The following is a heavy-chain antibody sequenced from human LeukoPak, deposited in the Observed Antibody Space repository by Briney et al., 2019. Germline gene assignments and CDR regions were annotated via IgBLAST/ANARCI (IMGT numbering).Heavy chain of an antibody. Sequence: PGGSLRLSCAASGFTLSHFWMSWVRQAPGEGLEWVAYIKKTGSETYYMDSVEGRFTITRDNSRDSVFLHMYGLRAEDTAVYFCARENGYCSGANCYSYFDSWGQGTLVTVSS. J-gene: IGHJ4*02. V-gene: IGHV3-7*01. CDR2: IKKTGSET. D-gene: IGHD2-15*01. CDR3: ARENGYCSGANCYSYFDS. CDR1: GFTLSHFW.